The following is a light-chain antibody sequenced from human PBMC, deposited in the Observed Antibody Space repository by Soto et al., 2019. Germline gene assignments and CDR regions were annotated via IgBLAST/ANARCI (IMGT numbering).Light chain of an antibody. Sequence: EIVLTQSPGTLSLSPGERATLSCRARQSFSSNYLAWYQQKPGQAPRLLIYGASSRATGIPDRFSGSGSATDFTLTISRLEPEDSAIYYCQQYGSWTFGQGTKVEIK. CDR3: QQYGSWT. CDR2: GAS. V-gene: IGKV3-20*01. J-gene: IGKJ1*01. CDR1: QSFSSNY.